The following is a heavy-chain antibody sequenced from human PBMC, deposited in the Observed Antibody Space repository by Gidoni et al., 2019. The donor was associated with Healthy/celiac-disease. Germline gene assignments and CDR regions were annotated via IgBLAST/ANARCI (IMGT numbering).Heavy chain of an antibody. J-gene: IGHJ4*02. V-gene: IGHV3-21*01. Sequence: EVQLVESGGGLVKPVGSLRLSCAASGFTFSSYSMNWVRQAPGKGLEWVSSISSSSSYIYYADSVKGRFTISRDNAKNSLYLQMNSLRAEDTAVYYCARVPGYSSGWYDYWGQGTLVTVSS. CDR2: ISSSSSYI. D-gene: IGHD6-19*01. CDR1: GFTFSSYS. CDR3: ARVPGYSSGWYDY.